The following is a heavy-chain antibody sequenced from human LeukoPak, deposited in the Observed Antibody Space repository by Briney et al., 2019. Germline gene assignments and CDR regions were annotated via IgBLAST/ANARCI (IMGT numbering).Heavy chain of an antibody. V-gene: IGHV3-30*03. J-gene: IGHJ5*02. Sequence: GGSLRLSCVMSGFTFRNHGLHWARQAPGKGLEWVAVASSDEINHWYADSVRDRFVISRDNPKNTLNLQMNSLRIEDTAFHYCAAFITTKPDHWGQGILVTVSA. CDR1: GFTFRNHG. CDR3: AAFITTKPDH. CDR2: ASSDEINH. D-gene: IGHD3-22*01.